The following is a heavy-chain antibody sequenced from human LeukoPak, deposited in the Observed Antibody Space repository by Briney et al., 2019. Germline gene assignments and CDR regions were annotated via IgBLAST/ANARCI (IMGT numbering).Heavy chain of an antibody. CDR1: GFTFDDYT. CDR3: AKDGQGGSHFDY. CDR2: ISWDGGST. J-gene: IGHJ4*02. D-gene: IGHD3-16*01. Sequence: GGSLRLSCAASGFTFDDYTMHWVRQAPGKGLEWVSLISWDGGSTYYADSVKGRFTISRDNSKNSLYLQMNSLRTEDTALYYCAKDGQGGSHFDYWGQGALVTVSS. V-gene: IGHV3-43*01.